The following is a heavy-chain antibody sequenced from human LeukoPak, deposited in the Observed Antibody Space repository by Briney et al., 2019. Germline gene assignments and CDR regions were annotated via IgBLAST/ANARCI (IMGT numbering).Heavy chain of an antibody. Sequence: GASVKVSCKASGYTFTSYGISWVRQAPGQGLEWMGWISAYNGNTNYAQKPQGRVTMTTDTSTSTAYMELRSLRSDDTAVYYCARDEFQGLAYYYYGMDVWGQGTTVTVSS. J-gene: IGHJ6*02. CDR1: GYTFTSYG. CDR3: ARDEFQGLAYYYYGMDV. D-gene: IGHD2-15*01. V-gene: IGHV1-18*01. CDR2: ISAYNGNT.